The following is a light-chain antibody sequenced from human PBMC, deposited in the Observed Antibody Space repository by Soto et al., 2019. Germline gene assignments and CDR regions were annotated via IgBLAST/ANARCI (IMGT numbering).Light chain of an antibody. CDR3: HQYKNWPRT. CDR1: QSIRSN. J-gene: IGKJ1*01. V-gene: IGKV3-15*01. Sequence: EVVMTQSPATLSVSPGETATLSCRASQSIRSNLAWYQQKPGQAPRLLIYGASTRATGIPGRFSGSGSGTEFTLTISSLQFEDFAVYYCHQYKNWPRTFGQVTKVEIK. CDR2: GAS.